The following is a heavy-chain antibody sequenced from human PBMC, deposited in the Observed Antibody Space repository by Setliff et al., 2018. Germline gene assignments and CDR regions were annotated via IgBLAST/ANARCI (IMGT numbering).Heavy chain of an antibody. CDR2: IYTSWST. D-gene: IGHD3-3*01. J-gene: IGHJ6*03. V-gene: IGHV4-61*09. CDR3: ARMSGFQYIDV. Sequence: SETLSLTCTVSDDSISSSRYYWGWFRQPAGKELEWIGQIYTSWSTNYNPSLKSRVTISLDTSKNQFSLSLTSVTAADTAVYYCARMSGFQYIDVWGKGTTVTVSS. CDR1: DDSISSSRYY.